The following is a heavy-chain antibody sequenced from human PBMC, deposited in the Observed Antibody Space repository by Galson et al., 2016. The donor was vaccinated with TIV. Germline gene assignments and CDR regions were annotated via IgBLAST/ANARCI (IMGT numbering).Heavy chain of an antibody. CDR1: GITFSSYG. J-gene: IGHJ4*01. CDR2: IWYDGTNE. CDR3: AKDRLWAELREPFDL. D-gene: IGHD3-16*01. V-gene: IGHV3-33*06. Sequence: CAASGITFSSYGMHWVRQAPGKGLEWVALIWYDGTNEYYADSVKGRFTISRENSKNTVYLQMDSLRAEDTAVYFCAKDRLWAELREPFDLWGHGTLVTVSS.